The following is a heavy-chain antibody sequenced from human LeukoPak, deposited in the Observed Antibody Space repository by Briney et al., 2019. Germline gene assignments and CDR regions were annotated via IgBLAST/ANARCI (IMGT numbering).Heavy chain of an antibody. J-gene: IGHJ6*02. CDR2: IYYSGST. Sequence: SSETLSLTCTVSGGSISSYYWSWIRQPPGKGLEWIGYIYYSGSTNYNPSLKSRVTISVDTSKNQFSLKLSSVTAADTAVYYCARAVLDYYYYYGMDVWGQGTTVTVSS. CDR3: ARAVLDYYYYYGMDV. CDR1: GGSISSYY. D-gene: IGHD1-1*01. V-gene: IGHV4-59*01.